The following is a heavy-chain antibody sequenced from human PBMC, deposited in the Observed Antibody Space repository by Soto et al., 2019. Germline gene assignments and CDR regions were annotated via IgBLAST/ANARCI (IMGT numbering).Heavy chain of an antibody. CDR3: ARESPASQWLPSRYFDY. J-gene: IGHJ4*02. D-gene: IGHD6-19*01. Sequence: GGSLRLSCAASRFTFSGYSMNWVRNAQGTGLDRISFISGGGETIYYADSARCRFTISRDKAKTSLFLQMNSLRQEDTAVYYCARESPASQWLPSRYFDYWCQGTLVTVSS. CDR2: ISGGGETI. CDR1: RFTFSGYS. V-gene: IGHV3-48*02.